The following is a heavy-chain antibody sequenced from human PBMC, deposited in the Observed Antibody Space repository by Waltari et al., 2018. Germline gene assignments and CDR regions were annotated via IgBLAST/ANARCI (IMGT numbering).Heavy chain of an antibody. CDR1: GYSISSGYY. V-gene: IGHV4-38-2*01. D-gene: IGHD6-6*01. J-gene: IGHJ2*01. CDR3: ARHPEQLVGYWYFDL. CDR2: IYHSGIT. Sequence: QVQLQESGPGLVKPSETLSLTCDVSGYSISSGYYWGRIRQPPGKGLEWIGSIYHSGITSQNPSLKSRLTISLDTSKNQFSLKLSSVTAADTAVFYCARHPEQLVGYWYFDLWGRGTLVTVSS.